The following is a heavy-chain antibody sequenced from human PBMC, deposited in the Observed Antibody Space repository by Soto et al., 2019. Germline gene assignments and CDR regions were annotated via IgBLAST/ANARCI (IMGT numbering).Heavy chain of an antibody. D-gene: IGHD1-26*01. CDR3: ARIAAYYSGSPPIYGMDV. CDR2: IYYSGST. Sequence: KASETLSLTCTVSGGSISSSSYYWGWIRQPPGKGLEWIGSIYYSGSTYYNPSLKSRVTISVDTSKNQFSLKLSSVTAADTAVYYCARIAAYYSGSPPIYGMDVWGQGTTVTVSS. V-gene: IGHV4-39*01. CDR1: GGSISSSSYY. J-gene: IGHJ6*02.